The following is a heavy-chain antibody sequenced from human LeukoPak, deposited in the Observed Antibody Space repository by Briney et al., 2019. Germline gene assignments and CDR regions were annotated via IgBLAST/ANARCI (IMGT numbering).Heavy chain of an antibody. V-gene: IGHV3-33*01. D-gene: IGHD3-3*01. Sequence: PGGSLRLSCAASGFTFSNYGMHWVRQAPGKGLEWVAVIWYDGSNKYYGDSVKGRFTISRDNSKNTLYLQMNSLRAEDTAVYYCTTGNQYDFWSGYPPFDYWGQGTLVTVSS. CDR3: TTGNQYDFWSGYPPFDY. J-gene: IGHJ4*02. CDR1: GFTFSNYG. CDR2: IWYDGSNK.